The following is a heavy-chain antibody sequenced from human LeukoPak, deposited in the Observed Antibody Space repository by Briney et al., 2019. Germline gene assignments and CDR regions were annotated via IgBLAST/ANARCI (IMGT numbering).Heavy chain of an antibody. V-gene: IGHV1-8*01. J-gene: IGHJ1*01. Sequence: ASVKVSCKASGYTFTSYDINWVRQATGQGLEWMGWMNPNSGNTGYAQKFQGRVTMTRNTSISTAYMELSSLRSEDTAVYYCATAGYCSSTSCSNAEYFQHWGXGTLVTVSS. CDR1: GYTFTSYD. CDR2: MNPNSGNT. D-gene: IGHD2-2*01. CDR3: ATAGYCSSTSCSNAEYFQH.